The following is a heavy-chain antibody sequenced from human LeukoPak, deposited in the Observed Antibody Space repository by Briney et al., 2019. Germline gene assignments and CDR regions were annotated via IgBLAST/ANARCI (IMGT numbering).Heavy chain of an antibody. Sequence: ASVKVSCKASGYTFTSYDINWVRQATGQGLEWMGWMNPNSGNTGYAHKFQGRVTITRNTSISTAYMELSSLRSEDTPVYYCLRGKMRRYGSGSYRSFDIGGEGTMVTVSS. CDR1: GYTFTSYD. D-gene: IGHD3-10*01. CDR2: MNPNSGNT. V-gene: IGHV1-8*01. J-gene: IGHJ3*02. CDR3: LRGKMRRYGSGSYRSFDI.